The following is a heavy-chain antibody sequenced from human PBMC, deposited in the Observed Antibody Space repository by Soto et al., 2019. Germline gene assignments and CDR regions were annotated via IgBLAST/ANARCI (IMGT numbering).Heavy chain of an antibody. CDR2: IIPIYGTA. CDR1: GGTFSKYT. Sequence: QVQLVQSGAEVKKPGSSVKVSCKVSGGTFSKYTINWVRQAPGQGLEWMAGIIPIYGTANYAQKFQGRISVTMDESTTTAYMELRGLRSDDTAIYYGARDRDGYNYWYFDLWGRGSLITVSS. J-gene: IGHJ2*01. D-gene: IGHD5-18*01. V-gene: IGHV1-69*01. CDR3: ARDRDGYNYWYFDL.